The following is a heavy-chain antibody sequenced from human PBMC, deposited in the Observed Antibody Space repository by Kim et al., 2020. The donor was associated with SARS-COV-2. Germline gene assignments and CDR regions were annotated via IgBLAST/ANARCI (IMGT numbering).Heavy chain of an antibody. CDR1: GFTFSSYG. J-gene: IGHJ4*02. V-gene: IGHV3-30*18. D-gene: IGHD3-22*01. CDR3: AKEYYDSSGYYDY. Sequence: GGSLRLSCAASGFTFSSYGMHWVRQAPGKVLEWVAVISYDGSNKYYADSVKGRFTISRDNSKNTLYLQMNSLRAEDTAVYYCAKEYYDSSGYYDYWGQGTLVTVSS. CDR2: ISYDGSNK.